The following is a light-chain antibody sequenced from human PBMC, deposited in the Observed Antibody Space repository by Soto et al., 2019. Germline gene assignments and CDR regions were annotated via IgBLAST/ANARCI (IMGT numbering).Light chain of an antibody. J-gene: IGKJ1*01. V-gene: IGKV1-39*01. CDR1: QNINNY. CDR3: QQTYNPPPT. Sequence: DIQMTQSPSSPSASVGDRLTITCQASQNINNYLNWYQHRPGEAPKLLIFGASSLQRGVPSRFSGSGSGTEFTLTISSLQRDDFATYYCQQTYNPPPTFGPGTKVDI. CDR2: GAS.